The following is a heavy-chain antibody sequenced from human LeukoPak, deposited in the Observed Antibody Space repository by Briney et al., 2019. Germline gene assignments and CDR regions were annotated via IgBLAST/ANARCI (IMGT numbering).Heavy chain of an antibody. Sequence: GGSLRLSCAASGFTFSSYWTSWVRQAPGKGLEWVANIKQDGSEKYYVDSVKGRFTISRGNAKNSLYLQMNSLRAEDTAVYYCARDHCSSTSCYDYGMDVWGQGTTVTVSS. CDR2: IKQDGSEK. CDR1: GFTFSSYW. CDR3: ARDHCSSTSCYDYGMDV. J-gene: IGHJ6*02. V-gene: IGHV3-7*01. D-gene: IGHD2-2*01.